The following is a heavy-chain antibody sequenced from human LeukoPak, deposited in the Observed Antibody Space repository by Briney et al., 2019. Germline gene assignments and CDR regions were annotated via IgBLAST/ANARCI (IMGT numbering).Heavy chain of an antibody. D-gene: IGHD5-12*01. CDR1: GFTFSFYE. V-gene: IGHV3-48*03. J-gene: IGHJ4*02. CDR2: ISSSGTTI. CDR3: ARDAHDLGFY. Sequence: GGSLRLSCATSGFTFSFYEMNWVRQAPGKGLEWVSYISSSGTTIYYADSVKGRFTISRDNAKNSLYLQMNNLRAEGTAVYYCARDAHDLGFYWGQGSLVTVSS.